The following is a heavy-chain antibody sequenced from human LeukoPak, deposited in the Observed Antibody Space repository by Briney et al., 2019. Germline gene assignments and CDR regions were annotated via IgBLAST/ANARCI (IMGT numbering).Heavy chain of an antibody. V-gene: IGHV4-4*08. CDR2: IYTSGST. D-gene: IGHD3-10*01. CDR3: ARGVTMVRGPQYMDV. J-gene: IGHJ6*03. Sequence: NPSETLSLTCTVSGGSISSYYWSWIRQPPGKGLEWIGYIYTSGSTNYNPSLKSRVTISVDTSKNQFSLKLSSVTAADTAVYYCARGVTMVRGPQYMDVWGKGTTVTVSS. CDR1: GGSISSYY.